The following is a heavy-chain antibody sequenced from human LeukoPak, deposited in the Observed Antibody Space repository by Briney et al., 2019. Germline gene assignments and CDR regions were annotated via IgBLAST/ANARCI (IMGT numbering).Heavy chain of an antibody. V-gene: IGHV3-53*01. CDR2: IYSGGNT. Sequence: GGSLRLSCAASGFTVSSNYMSWVRQAPGKGLEWVSVIYSGGNTYYADSVKGRFTISRDNSKNTLYLQMNSLRAEDTAVYYCARDLSDSSSWYWFDPWGQGTLVTVSS. CDR3: ARDLSDSSSWYWFDP. D-gene: IGHD6-13*01. J-gene: IGHJ5*02. CDR1: GFTVSSNY.